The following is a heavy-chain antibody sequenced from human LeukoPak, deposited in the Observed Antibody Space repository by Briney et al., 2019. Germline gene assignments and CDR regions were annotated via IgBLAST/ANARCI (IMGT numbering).Heavy chain of an antibody. V-gene: IGHV4-39*07. CDR2: IYYSGST. J-gene: IGHJ4*02. CDR3: ARDQPDTYYYDSSGYIFDY. Sequence: SETLSLTCTVSGGSISSNTYYWGWIRQPPGKGLEWIGSIYYSGSTYYNPSLKSRVTISVDTSKNQFSLKLSSVTAADTAVYYCARDQPDTYYYDSSGYIFDYWGQGTLVTVSS. CDR1: GGSISSNTYY. D-gene: IGHD3-22*01.